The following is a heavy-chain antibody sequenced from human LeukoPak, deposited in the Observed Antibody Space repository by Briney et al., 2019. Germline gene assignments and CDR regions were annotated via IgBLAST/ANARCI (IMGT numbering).Heavy chain of an antibody. CDR1: GGSISSYY. D-gene: IGHD3-3*01. CDR3: ARDLGGFWSGYYFDY. J-gene: IGHJ4*02. CDR2: IYTSGST. V-gene: IGHV4-4*07. Sequence: SETLSLTRTVAGGSISSYYWSWIRQPAGKGLEWIGRIYTSGSTNYKPSRKSRATMSVDTSKNQFSLKLSSVTAADTAVYYCARDLGGFWSGYYFDYWGQGTLVTASS.